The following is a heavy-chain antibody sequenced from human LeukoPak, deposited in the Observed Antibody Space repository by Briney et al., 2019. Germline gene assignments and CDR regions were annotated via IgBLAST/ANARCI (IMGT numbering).Heavy chain of an antibody. V-gene: IGHV4-34*01. Sequence: PSETLSLTCAVYGGSFSGYYWSWIRQPPGKGLEWIGEINHSGSTNYNPSLKSRVTISVDTSKNQFSLKLSYVTAADTAVYYCARKGGAQNWFDPWGQGTLVTVSS. J-gene: IGHJ5*02. CDR2: INHSGST. CDR1: GGSFSGYY. CDR3: ARKGGAQNWFDP. D-gene: IGHD3-16*01.